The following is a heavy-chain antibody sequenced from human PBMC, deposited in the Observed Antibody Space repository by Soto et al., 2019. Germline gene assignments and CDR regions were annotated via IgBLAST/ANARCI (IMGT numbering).Heavy chain of an antibody. CDR2: IYYSGST. V-gene: IGHV4-39*01. CDR3: ARHLYLGLGFYFDY. J-gene: IGHJ4*02. D-gene: IGHD2-15*01. Sequence: SETLSLTCTVSGGSISSSSYYWGWIRQPPGKGLEWIGSIYYSGSTYYNPSLKSRVTLSVDTSKNQFSLKLSSVTAADTAVYYCARHLYLGLGFYFDYWGQGTLVTVSS. CDR1: GGSISSSSYY.